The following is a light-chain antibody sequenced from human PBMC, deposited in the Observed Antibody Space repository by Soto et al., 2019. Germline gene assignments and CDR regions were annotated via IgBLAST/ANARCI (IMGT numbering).Light chain of an antibody. V-gene: IGKV1-39*01. Sequence: DIQMTQSPASLSASVGDRVTITCRASQTISSYLNWYQKKPGKAPTLLIYAASTLQSGVPSRFSGSRSGTDFTLTISSLQPEDFASYYCQQSSRTPWTFVQGTKVEIK. CDR1: QTISSY. CDR2: AAS. J-gene: IGKJ1*01. CDR3: QQSSRTPWT.